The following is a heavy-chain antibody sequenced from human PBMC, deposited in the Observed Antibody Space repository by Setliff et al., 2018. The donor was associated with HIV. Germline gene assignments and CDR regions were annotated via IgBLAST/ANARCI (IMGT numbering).Heavy chain of an antibody. J-gene: IGHJ6*02. CDR1: GGTFSSYA. CDR3: ARGRTNSSYYNFWSAYSSTMDV. Sequence: SVKVSCKASGGTFSSYAISWVRQAPGQGLEWMGGIIPIFGTANSAQKFQGRVTITADESTSTAYMELRRLKSDDAAVYYCARGRTNSSYYNFWSAYSSTMDVWGHGTTVTVSS. V-gene: IGHV1-69*13. CDR2: IIPIFGTA. D-gene: IGHD3-3*01.